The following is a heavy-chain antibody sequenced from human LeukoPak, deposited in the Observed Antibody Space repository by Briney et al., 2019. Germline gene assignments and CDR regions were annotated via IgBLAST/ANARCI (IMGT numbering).Heavy chain of an antibody. CDR2: MYSSGST. Sequence: SETLSLTCTVSDDSISSTSYYWGWIRQPPGKGLEWIGSMYSSGSTYYSPSLKSRVTISIDTSKNHFSLKLSSVTAADTAVYYCARGPPDCSSTSCYAFDAFDVWGQGTMVTVSS. V-gene: IGHV4-39*07. CDR3: ARGPPDCSSTSCYAFDAFDV. CDR1: DDSISSTSYY. D-gene: IGHD2-2*01. J-gene: IGHJ3*01.